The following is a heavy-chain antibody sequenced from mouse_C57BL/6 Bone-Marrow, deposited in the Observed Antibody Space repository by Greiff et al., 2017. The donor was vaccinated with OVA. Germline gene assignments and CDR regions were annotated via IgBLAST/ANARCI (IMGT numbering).Heavy chain of an antibody. Sequence: QVQLKQSGAELMKPGASVKLSCKATGYTFTGYWIEWVKQRPGHGLEWIGEILPGSGSTNYNEKFKGKATFTADTSSNTAYMQLSSLTTEDSAIYYCAREGGYDYDGRGRGFDYWGQGTTLTVSS. CDR2: ILPGSGST. D-gene: IGHD2-4*01. V-gene: IGHV1-9*01. CDR1: GYTFTGYW. CDR3: AREGGYDYDGRGRGFDY. J-gene: IGHJ2*01.